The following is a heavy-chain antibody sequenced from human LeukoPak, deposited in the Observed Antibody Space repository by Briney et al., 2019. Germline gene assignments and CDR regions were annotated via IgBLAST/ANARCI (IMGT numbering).Heavy chain of an antibody. CDR1: GFTFSSYG. CDR3: ANVDYDFWSGYFDY. Sequence: GGSLRLSCAASGFTFSSYGMHWVRQAPGKGLEWVAFIRYDGSNKYYADSVKGRFTISRDNSKNTLYLQMNSLRAEDTAVYYCANVDYDFWSGYFDYWGQGTLVTVSS. V-gene: IGHV3-30*02. CDR2: IRYDGSNK. D-gene: IGHD3-3*01. J-gene: IGHJ4*02.